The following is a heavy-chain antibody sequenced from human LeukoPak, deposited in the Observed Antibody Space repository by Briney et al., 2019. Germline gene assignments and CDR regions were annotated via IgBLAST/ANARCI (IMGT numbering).Heavy chain of an antibody. CDR3: ASSLAYCGGDCYGGWFDP. CDR2: INPSGGST. Sequence: ASVKVSCKASGYTFTSYYMHWVRQAPGQGLEWMGIINPSGGSTSYAQKFQGRVTMTRDTSTSTVYMELSSLRSEDTAVYYCASSLAYCGGDCYGGWFDPWGQGTLVTVSS. J-gene: IGHJ5*02. D-gene: IGHD2-21*02. CDR1: GYTFTSYY. V-gene: IGHV1-46*01.